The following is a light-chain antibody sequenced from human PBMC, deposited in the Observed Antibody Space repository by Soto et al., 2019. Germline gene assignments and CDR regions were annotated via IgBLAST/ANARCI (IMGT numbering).Light chain of an antibody. CDR1: QSVSNNY. CDR3: QQYGSSPNT. V-gene: IGKV3D-20*01. J-gene: IGKJ2*01. CDR2: DAS. Sequence: EIVLTQSPATLSLSPGERVTLSCGASQSVSNNYLAWYQRKPGLAPRLLIYDASKRATGLPDRFSGSGSGTDFTLNISRLELEDIGLYYCQQYGSSPNTFGQGNKLEIK.